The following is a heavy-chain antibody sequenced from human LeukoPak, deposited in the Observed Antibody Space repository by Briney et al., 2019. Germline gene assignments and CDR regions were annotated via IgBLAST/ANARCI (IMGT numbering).Heavy chain of an antibody. CDR2: IHPGDSNI. V-gene: IGHV5-51*01. J-gene: IGHJ6*04. D-gene: IGHD2-15*01. CDR1: EYSFTSYW. Sequence: ESLKISCKGFEYSFTSYWIGWVRQMPGKGPEWMGIIHPGDSNIRYSPSFQGQITISADKSISTAYLQWSSLKASDTAMYYCARQTPNQYGMDVWGTGTTVTVSS. CDR3: ARQTPNQYGMDV.